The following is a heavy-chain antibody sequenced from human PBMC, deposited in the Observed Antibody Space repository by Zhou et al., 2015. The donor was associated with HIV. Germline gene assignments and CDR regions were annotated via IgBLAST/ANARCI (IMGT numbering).Heavy chain of an antibody. D-gene: IGHD2-2*01. J-gene: IGHJ4*02. Sequence: QVQLVQSGAEVKKPGSSVKVSCKASGGTFSSYAISWVRQAPGQGLEWMGGIIPIFGTANYAQKFQGRVTITADESTSTAYMELSSLRSEDTAVYYCAREAPLGYCSSTSCSFQFDYVGPGNPGHRLL. CDR3: AREAPLGYCSSTSCSFQFDY. V-gene: IGHV1-69*01. CDR1: GGTFSSYA. CDR2: IIPIFGTA.